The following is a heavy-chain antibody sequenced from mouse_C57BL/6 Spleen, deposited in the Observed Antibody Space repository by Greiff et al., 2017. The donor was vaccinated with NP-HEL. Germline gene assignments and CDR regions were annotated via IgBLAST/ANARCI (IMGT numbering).Heavy chain of an antibody. D-gene: IGHD2-5*01. V-gene: IGHV1-81*01. CDR2: IYPRSGNT. J-gene: IGHJ4*01. CDR1: GYTFTSYG. Sequence: VKLMESGAELARPGASVKLSCKASGYTFTSYGISWVKQRTGQGLEWIGEIYPRSGNTYYNEKFKGKATLTADKSSSTAYMELRSLTSEDSAVYFCARGEDSNYGNYYAMDYWGQGTSVTVSS. CDR3: ARGEDSNYGNYYAMDY.